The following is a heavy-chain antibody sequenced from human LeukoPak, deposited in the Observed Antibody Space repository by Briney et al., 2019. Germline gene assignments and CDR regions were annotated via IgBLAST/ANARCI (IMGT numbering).Heavy chain of an antibody. D-gene: IGHD3-10*02. CDR1: GFTFDDYA. J-gene: IGHJ4*02. CDR2: ISWNSGSI. V-gene: IGHV3-9*01. CDR3: AKAMFGELSPDY. Sequence: GGSLRLSCAASGFTFDDYAMHWVRQAPGKGLEWVSGISWNSGSIGYADSVKGRFTISRDNAKNSLYLQMNSLRAEDTALYYCAKAMFGELSPDYWGQGTLVTVSS.